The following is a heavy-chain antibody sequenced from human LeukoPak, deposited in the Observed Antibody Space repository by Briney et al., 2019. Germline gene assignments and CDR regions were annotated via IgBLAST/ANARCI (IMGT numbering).Heavy chain of an antibody. CDR1: GGSFSGYY. CDR3: ARDPVGWWAFDY. CDR2: IYYSGST. Sequence: PSETLSLTCAVYGGSFSGYYWSWIRQPPGKGLEWIGYIYYSGSTNYNPSLKSRVTISVDTSKNQFSLKLSSVTAADTAVYYCARDPVGWWAFDYWGQGTLVTVSS. D-gene: IGHD2-15*01. V-gene: IGHV4-59*01. J-gene: IGHJ4*02.